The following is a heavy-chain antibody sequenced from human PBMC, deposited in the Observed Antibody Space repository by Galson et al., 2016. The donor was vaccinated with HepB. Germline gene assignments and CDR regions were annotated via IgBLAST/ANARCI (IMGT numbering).Heavy chain of an antibody. J-gene: IGHJ2*01. Sequence: SLRLSCAASGFTFRTYGMSWVRQAPGKGLEWVAGISVSDDSTYYADSVKGRFTISRDDSRNTLYLQLNSLTSEDTALYFCAKRYDDDYSYFWYFDLWGRGTLVTVSS. CDR3: AKRYDDDYSYFWYFDL. V-gene: IGHV3-23*01. D-gene: IGHD3-16*01. CDR1: GFTFRTYG. CDR2: ISVSDDST.